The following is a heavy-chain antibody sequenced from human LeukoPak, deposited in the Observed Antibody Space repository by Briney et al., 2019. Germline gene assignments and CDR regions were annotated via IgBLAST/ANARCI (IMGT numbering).Heavy chain of an antibody. J-gene: IGHJ5*02. CDR1: GFTFSSYS. CDR2: ISSSSSYI. CDR3: ARGMRGDWFDP. V-gene: IGHV3-21*01. D-gene: IGHD2-8*01. Sequence: GGSLRLSCAASGFTFSSYSMNWVRQAPGKGLERVSSISSSSSYIYYANSVNGRFTISRDNAKTSLYLQMNSLRAEDTAVYYCARGMRGDWFDPWGQGTLVTVSS.